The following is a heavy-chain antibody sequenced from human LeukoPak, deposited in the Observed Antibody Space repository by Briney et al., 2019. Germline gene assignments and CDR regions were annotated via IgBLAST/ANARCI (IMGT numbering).Heavy chain of an antibody. V-gene: IGHV4-59*01. CDR1: GGSISNYF. CDR3: ARDGQQVGGGYYFDY. D-gene: IGHD6-13*01. CDR2: IYCTGST. J-gene: IGHJ4*02. Sequence: PSETLSLTCTVSGGSISNYFWSWIRQPPGKGLEWIGYIYCTGSTNYNPSLKSRVTISVDTSKNQFSLKLSSVTAADTAVYYCARDGQQVGGGYYFDYWGQGTLDTVSS.